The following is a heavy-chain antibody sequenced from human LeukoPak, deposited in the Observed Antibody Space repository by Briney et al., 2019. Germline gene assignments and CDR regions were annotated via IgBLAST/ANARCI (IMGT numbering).Heavy chain of an antibody. Sequence: GGSLRLSCAASGFTSSSYSMNWVRQAPGKGLEWVSAISGSGGSTYYADSVKGRFTISRDNSKNTMYLQMNSLRAEDTAVYYCAKDRQTQLAINFDYWGQGTLVTVSS. D-gene: IGHD6-13*01. CDR3: AKDRQTQLAINFDY. V-gene: IGHV3-23*01. CDR2: ISGSGGST. J-gene: IGHJ4*02. CDR1: GFTSSSYS.